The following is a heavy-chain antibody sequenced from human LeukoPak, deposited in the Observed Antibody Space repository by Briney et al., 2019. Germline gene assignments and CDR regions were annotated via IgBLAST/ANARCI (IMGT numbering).Heavy chain of an antibody. CDR1: GGSISNYF. Sequence: SETLSLTCIVSGGSISNYFWNWIRQPPGKGLEWIGDVHYTGSTKSNPSLKSRATISVDTSKKQFSLKLSTVTATDTAVYYCARPAAGQGGDWYFDLWGRGTLVTVSS. J-gene: IGHJ2*01. CDR3: ARPAAGQGGDWYFDL. D-gene: IGHD6-13*01. V-gene: IGHV4-59*08. CDR2: VHYTGST.